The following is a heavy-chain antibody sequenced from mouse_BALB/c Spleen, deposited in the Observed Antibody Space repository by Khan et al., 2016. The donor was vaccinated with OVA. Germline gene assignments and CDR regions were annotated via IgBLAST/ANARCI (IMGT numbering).Heavy chain of an antibody. CDR3: ARGGFAY. Sequence: EVELVESGGGLVQPGGSRKLSCAASGFTFIDYGMAWVRQTPGNGPEWIAFISSVAYSIYYADTVTGRFTISRENAKNTLYLEMSSLRSDYTAMYYCARGGFAYWGQGTLVTVSA. J-gene: IGHJ3*01. CDR2: ISSVAYSI. CDR1: GFTFIDYG. V-gene: IGHV5-15*02.